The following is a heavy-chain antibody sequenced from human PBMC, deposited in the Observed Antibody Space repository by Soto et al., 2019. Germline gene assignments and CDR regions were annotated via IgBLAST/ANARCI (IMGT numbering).Heavy chain of an antibody. Sequence: SGALSLTRTVSVDSNSNGGYYWRWIPEPPGRGLEWIGYIDSSGSTYYNPSLNSRLTMSVDMTKIEVSLRLVSVSAADTGVYYCGSRYLYWGQGRLVTVSS. CDR2: IDSSGST. CDR3: GSRYLY. D-gene: IGHD3-16*02. V-gene: IGHV4-30-4*01. J-gene: IGHJ4*02. CDR1: VDSNSNGGYY.